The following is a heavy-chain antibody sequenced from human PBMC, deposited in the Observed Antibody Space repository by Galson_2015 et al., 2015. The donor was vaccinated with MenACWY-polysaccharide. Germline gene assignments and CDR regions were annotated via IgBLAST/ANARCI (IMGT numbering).Heavy chain of an antibody. Sequence: QSGAEVKKPGESLKISCKNSGYNLPNYWIGWVRQMPGKGLEWVGIIHPLDSDTKYSPSFQGHVFISADKSVDTAYLQWRTLEASDTAVYYRASAVHGTTRWSDWGQGTLVTVSS. V-gene: IGHV5-51*03. CDR2: IHPLDSDT. CDR1: GYNLPNYW. D-gene: IGHD1/OR15-1a*01. J-gene: IGHJ4*02. CDR3: ASAVHGTTRWSD.